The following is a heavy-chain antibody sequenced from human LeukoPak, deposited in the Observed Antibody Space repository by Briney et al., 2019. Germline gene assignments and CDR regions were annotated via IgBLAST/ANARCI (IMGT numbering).Heavy chain of an antibody. J-gene: IGHJ4*02. D-gene: IGHD3-22*01. CDR2: IYPGDSDT. Sequence: GESLKISCKGSGYSFTSYWIGWVRQMPGKGLEWMGIIYPGDSDTRYSPSFQGQVTISADKSISTAYLQWSSLEASDTAMYYCARPSAVGYDSSGYFDYWGQGTLVTVSS. CDR3: ARPSAVGYDSSGYFDY. CDR1: GYSFTSYW. V-gene: IGHV5-51*01.